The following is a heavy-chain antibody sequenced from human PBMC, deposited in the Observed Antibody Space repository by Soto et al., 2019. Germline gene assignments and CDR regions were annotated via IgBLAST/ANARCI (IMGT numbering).Heavy chain of an antibody. CDR1: GFTFSSYA. J-gene: IGHJ6*01. D-gene: IGHD2-2*01. CDR3: AKWYCSSTSCYEGRYYYYGMDV. Sequence: VQLLESGGGLVQPGGSLRLSCAASGFTFSSYAMSWVRQAPGKGLEWVSAISGSGGSTYYADSVKGRFTISGDNSKNTVYQQMNSLRAEDTAVYYCAKWYCSSTSCYEGRYYYYGMDVWGQGTTVTVSS. V-gene: IGHV3-23*01. CDR2: ISGSGGST.